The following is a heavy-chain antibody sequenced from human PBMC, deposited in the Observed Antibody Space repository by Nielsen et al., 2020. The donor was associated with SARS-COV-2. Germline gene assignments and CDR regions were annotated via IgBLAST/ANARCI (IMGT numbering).Heavy chain of an antibody. V-gene: IGHV3-23*03. D-gene: IGHD3-16*01. CDR2: IYSGGSST. J-gene: IGHJ4*02. CDR1: GFTFSSYA. CDR3: AGGGPADY. Sequence: GGSLRLSCAASGFTFSSYAMSWVRQAPGKGLEWVSVIYSGGSSTYYADSVKGRFTISRDNSKNTLYLQMNSLRAEDTAVYYCAGGGPADYWGQGTLVTVSS.